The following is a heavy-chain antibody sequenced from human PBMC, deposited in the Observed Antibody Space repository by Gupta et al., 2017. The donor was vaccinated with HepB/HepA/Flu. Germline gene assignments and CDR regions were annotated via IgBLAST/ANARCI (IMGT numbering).Heavy chain of an antibody. CDR1: GFTFSSYG. J-gene: IGHJ4*02. Sequence: QVQLVESGGGVVQPGRSLRLSCAASGFTFSSYGMHWVRQAPGKGLEWVAVISYDGSNKYYADSVKGRFTISRDNSKNTLYLQMNSLRAEDTAVYYCAKVGPSYSSSWRNFDYWGQGTLVTVSS. CDR3: AKVGPSYSSSWRNFDY. D-gene: IGHD6-13*01. V-gene: IGHV3-30*18. CDR2: ISYDGSNK.